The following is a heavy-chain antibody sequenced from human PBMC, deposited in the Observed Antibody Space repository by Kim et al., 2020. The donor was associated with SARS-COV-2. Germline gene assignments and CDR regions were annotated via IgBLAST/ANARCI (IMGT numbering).Heavy chain of an antibody. Sequence: SETLSLTCTVSGGSISSYYWSWIRQPPGKGLEWIGYIYYSGSTNYNPSLKSRVTISVDTSKNQFSLKLSSVTAADTAVYYCARADMGIDSSSWYINYWYFDLWGRGTLVTVSS. CDR1: GGSISSYY. D-gene: IGHD6-13*01. J-gene: IGHJ2*01. CDR3: ARADMGIDSSSWYINYWYFDL. CDR2: IYYSGST. V-gene: IGHV4-59*13.